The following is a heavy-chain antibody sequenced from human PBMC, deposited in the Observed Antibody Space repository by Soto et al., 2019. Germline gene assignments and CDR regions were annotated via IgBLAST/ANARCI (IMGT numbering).Heavy chain of an antibody. D-gene: IGHD3-22*01. CDR1: GYSFTSYW. Sequence: GESLKISCKGSGYSFTSYWISWVRQMPGKGLEWMGRIDPSDSYTNYSPSFQGHVTISADKYISTAYLQWSSLKASDTAMYYCARQFSPSGSTYYYYGMDVWGQGTTVTVSS. J-gene: IGHJ6*02. CDR3: ARQFSPSGSTYYYYGMDV. CDR2: IDPSDSYT. V-gene: IGHV5-10-1*01.